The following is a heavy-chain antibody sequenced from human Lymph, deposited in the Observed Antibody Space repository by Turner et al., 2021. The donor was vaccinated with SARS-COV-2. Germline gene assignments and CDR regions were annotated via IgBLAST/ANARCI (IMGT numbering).Heavy chain of an antibody. CDR2: ISSNGGNT. CDR3: AKDPNWYVLSAVDY. CDR1: GFTFSSYA. D-gene: IGHD1-1*01. V-gene: IGHV3-23*01. Sequence: EVHPWEAGGGLVQPGGSLRLSWAAPGFTFSSYAMSWVRQAPGKGLECVSGISSNGGNTYYADSVKGRFTISRDNSKNTLYLQMNSLGAEVTFVYYCAKDPNWYVLSAVDYWGQGTLVTVSS. J-gene: IGHJ4*02.